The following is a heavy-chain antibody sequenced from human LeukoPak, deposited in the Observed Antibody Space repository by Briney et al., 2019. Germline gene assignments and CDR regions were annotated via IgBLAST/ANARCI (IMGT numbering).Heavy chain of an antibody. Sequence: ASVKVSCKASGYTFTGYYMHWVRQAPGQGLEWMGWINPNSGGTNYAQKFQGRVTMTRDTSISTAYMELSRLRSDDTAVYYGARGAPRWFGETQHDYWGQGTLVTVSS. J-gene: IGHJ4*02. D-gene: IGHD3-10*01. CDR1: GYTFTGYY. CDR2: INPNSGGT. V-gene: IGHV1-2*02. CDR3: ARGAPRWFGETQHDY.